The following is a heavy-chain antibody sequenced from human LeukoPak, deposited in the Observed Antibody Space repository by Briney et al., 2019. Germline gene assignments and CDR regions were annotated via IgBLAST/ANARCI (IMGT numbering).Heavy chain of an antibody. Sequence: SETLSLTCTVSGGSISSGSYYWSWIRQPAGKGLEWVGRIYTSGSTNYNPSLKSRVTISVDTSKNQFSLKLSSVTAADTAVYYCASGSHRDWFDYWGQGTLVTVSS. CDR2: IYTSGST. J-gene: IGHJ4*02. V-gene: IGHV4-61*02. CDR1: GGSISSGSYY. D-gene: IGHD3-9*01. CDR3: ASGSHRDWFDY.